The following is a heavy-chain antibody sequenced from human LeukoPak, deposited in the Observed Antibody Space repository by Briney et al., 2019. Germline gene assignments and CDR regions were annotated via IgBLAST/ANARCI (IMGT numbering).Heavy chain of an antibody. CDR3: ARAPLYLVPYAAPHNWFDP. CDR1: GYSISRGFY. D-gene: IGHD3-10*01. J-gene: IGHJ5*02. Sequence: PSETLSLTCSVSGYSISRGFYWGWIRQPPGKGLEWIGSIYHSGSTYYNPSLNSRVTISIDTSKNQLSLNLSSVTAADTAVYYCARAPLYLVPYAAPHNWFDPWGQGTLATVSS. CDR2: IYHSGST. V-gene: IGHV4-38-2*02.